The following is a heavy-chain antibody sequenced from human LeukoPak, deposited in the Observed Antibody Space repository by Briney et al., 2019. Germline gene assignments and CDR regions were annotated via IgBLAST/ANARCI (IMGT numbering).Heavy chain of an antibody. D-gene: IGHD3-3*01. CDR3: AGVGGRFWSGKLDY. V-gene: IGHV3-30*03. Sequence: GRSLRLSCAASGFTFSSYGMHWVRQAPGKGLEWVAVISYDGSNKYYADSVKGRFTISRDNAKNSLYLQMNSLRAEDTAVYYCAGVGGRFWSGKLDYWGQGTLVTVSS. J-gene: IGHJ4*02. CDR1: GFTFSSYG. CDR2: ISYDGSNK.